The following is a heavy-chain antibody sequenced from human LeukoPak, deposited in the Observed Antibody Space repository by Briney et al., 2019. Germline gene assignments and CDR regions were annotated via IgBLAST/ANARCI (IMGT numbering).Heavy chain of an antibody. Sequence: ASVKVSCKVSGHTLTELAMHWVRQAPGKGLEWMGSFDPEDGETIYEQKFQGRITMTEDTSTDTAYMELSRLRFEDTAVYYCTTGMVRGVIDYWGQGTLVTVSS. J-gene: IGHJ4*02. CDR1: GHTLTELA. V-gene: IGHV1-24*01. CDR3: TTGMVRGVIDY. CDR2: FDPEDGET. D-gene: IGHD3-10*01.